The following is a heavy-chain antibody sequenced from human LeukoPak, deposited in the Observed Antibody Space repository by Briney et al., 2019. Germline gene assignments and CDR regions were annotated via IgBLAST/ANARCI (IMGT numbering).Heavy chain of an antibody. CDR3: ARLLVGVITTHSGDC. CDR1: SDSISNSAYH. D-gene: IGHD3-22*01. Sequence: SATLSLTCAVSSDSISNSAYHWGWIRQPPGRGLEWIGTIYYSRGTYYDPSLKSRVTISVDTSKNQFSLKLSSVTAADTAVYYCARLLVGVITTHSGDCWGQGTLVTVSS. CDR2: IYYSRGT. J-gene: IGHJ4*02. V-gene: IGHV4-39*01.